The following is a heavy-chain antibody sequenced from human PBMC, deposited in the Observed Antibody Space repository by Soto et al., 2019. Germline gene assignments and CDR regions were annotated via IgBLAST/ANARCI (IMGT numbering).Heavy chain of an antibody. D-gene: IGHD1-26*01. Sequence: QVQLVESGGGVVQPGRSLRLSCAASGFTFSSYALHWVRQAPGKGLDWVAVISSDVNYKYYADSVKGRFTISRDNSKNTLYLQMNSLRAEDTAVYYCARQKKRGVSLFDFWGQGTLVTVFS. CDR3: ARQKKRGVSLFDF. CDR2: ISSDVNYK. J-gene: IGHJ4*02. V-gene: IGHV3-30-3*01. CDR1: GFTFSSYA.